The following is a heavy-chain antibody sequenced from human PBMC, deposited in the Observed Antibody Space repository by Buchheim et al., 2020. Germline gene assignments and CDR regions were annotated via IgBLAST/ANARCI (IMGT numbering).Heavy chain of an antibody. CDR1: GFTVSNYY. CDR3: ATETYYYDPEGWRPFDS. J-gene: IGHJ4*02. Sequence: EVHLVESGGGLVQPGGSLRLSCAASGFTVSNYYVSWVRQAPGKGLEWVSVIFSGGSTYYTGAVEGRFTISRDRFRNIIYLPMHNLRVEDTAVYYCATETYYYDPEGWRPFDSWGQGT. D-gene: IGHD3-22*01. V-gene: IGHV3-66*01. CDR2: IFSGGST.